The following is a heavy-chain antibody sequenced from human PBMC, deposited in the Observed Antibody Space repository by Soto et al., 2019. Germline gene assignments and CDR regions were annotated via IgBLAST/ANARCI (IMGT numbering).Heavy chain of an antibody. CDR1: GYTFTSYG. CDR3: ARVTMIVVVIGNAFEC. D-gene: IGHD3-22*01. V-gene: IGHV1-18*01. CDR2: ISAYNGNT. Sequence: ASVKVSCKASGYTFTSYGISWVRQAPGQGLEWMGWISAYNGNTNYAQKLQGRVTMTTDTSTSTAYMELRSLRSDDTAVYYCARVTMIVVVIGNAFECRGQRTTVTVSS. J-gene: IGHJ3*01.